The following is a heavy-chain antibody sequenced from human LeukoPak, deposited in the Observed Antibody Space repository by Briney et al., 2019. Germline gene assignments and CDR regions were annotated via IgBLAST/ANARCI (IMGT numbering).Heavy chain of an antibody. CDR1: GYTFTSYG. CDR3: ARGTYYDSSGYSGVRLFDY. Sequence: GASVKVSCKASGYTFTSYGISWVRQAPGQGLEWMGWISAYNGNTNYAQKLQGRVTMTTDTSTSTAYMELNSLRSDDTAVYYCARGTYYDSSGYSGVRLFDYWGQGTLLTVSS. V-gene: IGHV1-18*01. J-gene: IGHJ4*02. CDR2: ISAYNGNT. D-gene: IGHD3-22*01.